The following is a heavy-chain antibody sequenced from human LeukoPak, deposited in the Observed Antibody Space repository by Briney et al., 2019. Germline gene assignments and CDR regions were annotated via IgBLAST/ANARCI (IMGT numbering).Heavy chain of an antibody. CDR2: IYYSGST. V-gene: IGHV4-31*03. J-gene: IGHJ4*02. CDR1: GGSISSGGYY. D-gene: IGHD5-18*01. Sequence: SQTLSLTCTVSGGSISSGGYYWSWIRQHPGKGLEWIGYIYYSGSTYYNPSLKSRVTISVDTSKNQFSLKLSSVTAADTVVYYCARGDTAMAIDYWGQGTLVTVSS. CDR3: ARGDTAMAIDY.